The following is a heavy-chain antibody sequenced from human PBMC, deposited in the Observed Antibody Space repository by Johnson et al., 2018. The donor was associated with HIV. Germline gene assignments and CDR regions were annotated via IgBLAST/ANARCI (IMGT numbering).Heavy chain of an antibody. CDR1: GFTFSSYA. D-gene: IGHD6-19*01. CDR3: ARVKQWLLRGGTDAFDI. V-gene: IGHV3-48*03. CDR2: ISSSGTTK. J-gene: IGHJ3*02. Sequence: VQLVESGGGVVQPGRSLRLSCAASGFTFSSYAMHWVRQAPGKGLEWVSHISSSGTTKYYSDSVEGRFTISRDNAKNSLYLQMNSLRAEDTALYYCARVKQWLLRGGTDAFDIWGQGTLVTVSS.